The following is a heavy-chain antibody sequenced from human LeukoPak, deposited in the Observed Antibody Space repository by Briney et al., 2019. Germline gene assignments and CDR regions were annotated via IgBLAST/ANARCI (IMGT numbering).Heavy chain of an antibody. V-gene: IGHV4-59*01. Sequence: SETLSLTCTVSGDSISGSYWSWVRQPPGKGLEWVGYIFYTGTNYNPSIKSRFIISEDTSKNQLYLKLFSVTAADTAVYYCARMRGTVGVEDAYEVWGQGTLLTVSS. CDR1: GDSISGSY. CDR3: ARMRGTVGVEDAYEV. J-gene: IGHJ3*01. D-gene: IGHD3-10*01. CDR2: IFYTGT.